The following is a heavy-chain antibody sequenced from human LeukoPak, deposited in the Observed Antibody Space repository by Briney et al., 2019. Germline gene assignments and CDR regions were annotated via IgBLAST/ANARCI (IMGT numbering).Heavy chain of an antibody. CDR3: AREGSLAAMVRWEPYFDY. CDR2: IYYSGTT. D-gene: IGHD5-18*01. Sequence: PSETLSLTCTVSGGSISSSDYYWGWIRQPPGKGLEWIASIYYSGTTHYNPSLKSRVTISVDTSKNQFSLKLSSVTAADTAVYYCAREGSLAAMVRWEPYFDYWGQGTLVTVSS. J-gene: IGHJ4*02. V-gene: IGHV4-39*07. CDR1: GGSISSSDYY.